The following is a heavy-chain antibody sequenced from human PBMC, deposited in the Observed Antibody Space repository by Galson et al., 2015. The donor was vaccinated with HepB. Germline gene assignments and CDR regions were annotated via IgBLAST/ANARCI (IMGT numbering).Heavy chain of an antibody. CDR2: MVVGGGNT. Sequence: SVKVSCKASGFTLSNSAVQWARQARGQGLEWIGWMVVGGGNTNYAQHFQGRLTITRDMSTGTAYMEMTSLRSEDTAVYYCAAESYSSGCCKYDYWGQGTLVTVSS. CDR3: AAESYSSGCCKYDY. V-gene: IGHV1-58*01. D-gene: IGHD6-25*01. J-gene: IGHJ4*02. CDR1: GFTLSNSA.